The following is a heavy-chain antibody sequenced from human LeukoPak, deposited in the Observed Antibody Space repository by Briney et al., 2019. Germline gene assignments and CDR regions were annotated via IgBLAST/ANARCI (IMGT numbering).Heavy chain of an antibody. CDR2: ISSNGGST. CDR3: ARGSGQTVDY. D-gene: IGHD3-16*01. CDR1: GFTFSSYA. V-gene: IGHV3-64*01. Sequence: PGGSLRLSCAASGFTFSSYAMHWVRQAPRRGLEYVSAISSNGGSTYYANSVKGRFTISRDNSKNTLYLQMGSLRAEDMAVYYCARGSGQTVDYWGQGTLVTVSS. J-gene: IGHJ4*02.